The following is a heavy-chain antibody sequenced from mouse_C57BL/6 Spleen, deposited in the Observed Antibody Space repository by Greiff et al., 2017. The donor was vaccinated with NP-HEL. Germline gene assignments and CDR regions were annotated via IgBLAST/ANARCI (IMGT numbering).Heavy chain of an antibody. J-gene: IGHJ1*03. V-gene: IGHV5-4*01. CDR3: ARDPSYGNYWYFDV. CDR1: GFTFSSYA. Sequence: EVKVVESGGGLVKPGGSLKLSCAASGFTFSSYAMSWVRQTPEKRLEWVATISDGGSYTYYPDNVKGRFTISRDNAKNNLYLQMSHLKSEDTAMYYCARDPSYGNYWYFDVWGTGTTVTVSS. D-gene: IGHD2-1*01. CDR2: ISDGGSYT.